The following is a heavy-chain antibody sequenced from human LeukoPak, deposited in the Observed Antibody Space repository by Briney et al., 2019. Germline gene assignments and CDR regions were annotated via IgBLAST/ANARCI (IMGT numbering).Heavy chain of an antibody. V-gene: IGHV4-59*01. CDR1: GGSISTYY. J-gene: IGHJ5*02. CDR3: AKAVAAAGRFGFDP. Sequence: PSETLSLTCTVSGGSISTYYWSWIRQPPGKGLEWIGYIYNSGSTNYNPSLQSRVTISVDTSKNQFSLRLTSVTAADTAVYYCAKAVAAAGRFGFDPWGQGPLVTVSS. D-gene: IGHD6-13*01. CDR2: IYNSGST.